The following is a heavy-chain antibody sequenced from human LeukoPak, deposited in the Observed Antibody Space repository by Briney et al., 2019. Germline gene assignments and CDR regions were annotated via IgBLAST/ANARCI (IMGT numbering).Heavy chain of an antibody. V-gene: IGHV4-30-4*01. J-gene: IGHJ6*02. CDR1: GGSISSGDYS. CDR2: IYYSGST. CDR3: ARDPGIAVAHYYGMDV. D-gene: IGHD6-19*01. Sequence: SQTLSLTCTVSGGSISSGDYSWSWIRQPPGKGLEWIGYIYYSGSTYYNPSLKSRVTISVDTSKNQFSLKLSSVTAADTAVYYCARDPGIAVAHYYGMDVWGQGTTVTVSS.